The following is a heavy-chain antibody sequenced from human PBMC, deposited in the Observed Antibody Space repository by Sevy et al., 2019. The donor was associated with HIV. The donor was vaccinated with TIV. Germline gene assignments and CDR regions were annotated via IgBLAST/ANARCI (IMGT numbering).Heavy chain of an antibody. Sequence: GGSLRLSCAASAFTFSSYDKNWVRQAPGKGLEWVSFISSSSSTIYYADSVKGRFTISRDNAKNSLYLQMNSLRDEDTAVYFCARERSGRGDDLDYWGQGTLVTVSS. V-gene: IGHV3-48*02. CDR1: AFTFSSYD. D-gene: IGHD1-26*01. CDR3: ARERSGRGDDLDY. J-gene: IGHJ4*02. CDR2: ISSSSSTI.